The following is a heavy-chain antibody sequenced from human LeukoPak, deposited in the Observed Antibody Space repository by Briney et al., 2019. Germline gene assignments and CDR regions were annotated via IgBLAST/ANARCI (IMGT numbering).Heavy chain of an antibody. D-gene: IGHD1-26*01. V-gene: IGHV3-13*01. CDR2: IGTAGDT. Sequence: GGSLRLSCAASGFTFSSYDMHWVRQATGKGLEWVSAIGTAGDTYYPGSVKGRCTISRENAKNSLYLQMNSLRAGDTAVYYRARGQRGSYDYWGQGTLVTVSS. J-gene: IGHJ4*02. CDR1: GFTFSSYD. CDR3: ARGQRGSYDY.